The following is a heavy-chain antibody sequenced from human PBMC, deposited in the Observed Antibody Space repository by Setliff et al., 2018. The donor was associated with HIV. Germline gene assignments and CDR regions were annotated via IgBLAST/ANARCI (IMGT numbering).Heavy chain of an antibody. CDR1: GGSFSSYA. Sequence: GASVKVSCKASGGSFSSYAISWVRQAPGQALEWMGWITPFNGNTNYAQKFQDRVTITRDRSMSTAYMELSSLRSEDTAMYYCATSTDSGADAFDIWGQGTMVTV. CDR3: ATSTDSGADAFDI. J-gene: IGHJ3*02. V-gene: IGHV1-45*02. CDR2: ITPFNGNT. D-gene: IGHD3-10*01.